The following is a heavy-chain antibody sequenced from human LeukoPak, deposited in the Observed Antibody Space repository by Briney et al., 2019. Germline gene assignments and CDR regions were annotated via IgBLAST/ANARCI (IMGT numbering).Heavy chain of an antibody. CDR1: GGTFSSYA. D-gene: IGHD5-24*01. J-gene: IGHJ4*02. V-gene: IGHV1-69*13. Sequence: ASVRVSCKASGGTFSSYAISWVRQAPGQGLEWMGGILPIFGTANYAQKFQGRVTITADESTSTAYMELSSLRSEDTAVYYCARERGDLAHDAGDYWGQGTLVTVSS. CDR2: ILPIFGTA. CDR3: ARERGDLAHDAGDY.